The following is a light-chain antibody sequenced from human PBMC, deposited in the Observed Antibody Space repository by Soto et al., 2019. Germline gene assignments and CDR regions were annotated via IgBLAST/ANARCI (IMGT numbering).Light chain of an antibody. CDR1: QGISSW. CDR2: AAS. CDR3: KQSYNTPWT. J-gene: IGKJ1*01. Sequence: DIQLTQSPSSVSASVGDRVSINCRASQGISSWLAWYQQKPGKAPRLLIYAASTLQNGVPSSFSGSGSGTDFTLTITTVQPEDFATYFCKQSYNTPWTFGQGTKVDIK. V-gene: IGKV1-12*01.